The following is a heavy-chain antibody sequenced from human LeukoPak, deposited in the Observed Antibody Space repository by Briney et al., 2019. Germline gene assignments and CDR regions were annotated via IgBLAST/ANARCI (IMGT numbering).Heavy chain of an antibody. CDR1: GFIFSSDW. Sequence: GGSLRLSCAASGFIFSSDWMNWVRQAAGKGMEWVANIKQDGSEKYYVASVKGRFTISRDNAKNSLYLQMNSLRADDTAVYYCARGLRWPDFGGQGTLVTVSS. CDR3: ARGLRWPDF. CDR2: IKQDGSEK. V-gene: IGHV3-7*03. J-gene: IGHJ4*02. D-gene: IGHD4-23*01.